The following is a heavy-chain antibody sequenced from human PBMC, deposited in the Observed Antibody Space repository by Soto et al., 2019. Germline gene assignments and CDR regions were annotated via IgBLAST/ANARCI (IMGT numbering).Heavy chain of an antibody. CDR2: ISGSGGST. Sequence: GGSLRLSCAASGFTFSSYGMSWVRQAPGKGLEWVSSISGSGGSTYYADSVRGRFTVSRDGSKNTLYLQMNSLRAEDTAVYYCAKGDNSRLSLIRGVDYWGQGTLVTVSS. D-gene: IGHD3-10*01. V-gene: IGHV3-23*01. J-gene: IGHJ4*02. CDR1: GFTFSSYG. CDR3: AKGDNSRLSLIRGVDY.